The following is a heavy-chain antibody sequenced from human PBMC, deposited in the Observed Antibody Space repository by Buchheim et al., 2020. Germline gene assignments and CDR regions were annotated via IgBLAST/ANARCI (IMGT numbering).Heavy chain of an antibody. J-gene: IGHJ6*02. CDR2: IYHSGST. D-gene: IGHD4-11*01. Sequence: QVQLQESGPGLVKPSGTLSLTCAVSGGSISSSNWWSWVRQPPGKGLEWIGEIYHSGSTNYHPSLKSRVPIPVDKSKNQFSLKLSSETAADTAVYYCARDDSGVDYSNSPYYYYGMDVWGQGTT. CDR1: GGSISSSNW. V-gene: IGHV4-4*02. CDR3: ARDDSGVDYSNSPYYYYGMDV.